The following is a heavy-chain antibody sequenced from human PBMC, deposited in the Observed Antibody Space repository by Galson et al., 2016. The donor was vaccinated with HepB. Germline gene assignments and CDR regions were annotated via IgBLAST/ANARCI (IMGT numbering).Heavy chain of an antibody. CDR1: GGSITDYR. D-gene: IGHD3-22*01. CDR2: FYGSGRT. CDR3: ARSGTYYSFDF. V-gene: IGHV4-59*01. Sequence: SETLSLTRSVSGGSITDYRWSWIRQPPGKGLEWIGYFYGSGRTDYDPSLKSRVTLSVDTSKNQFALKLSSMTAADTAVYYCARSGTYYSFDFWGQGTLVTVSS. J-gene: IGHJ4*02.